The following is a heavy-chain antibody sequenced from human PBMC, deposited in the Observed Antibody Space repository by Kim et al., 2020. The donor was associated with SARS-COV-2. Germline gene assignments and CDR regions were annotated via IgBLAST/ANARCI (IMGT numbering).Heavy chain of an antibody. CDR1: GYSFTSFG. CDR3: ARDIDGTNWYEIDY. D-gene: IGHD1-1*01. J-gene: IGHJ4*01. Sequence: ASVKVSCTASGYSFTSFGINWVRQAPGQGLEWIGWISTYSSNTNFALKFHDRVSMTTDTSTATAYMDLSRLTSDDTAVYFCARDIDGTNWYEIDYWGPGTLVTVSS. CDR2: ISTYSSNT. V-gene: IGHV1-18*01.